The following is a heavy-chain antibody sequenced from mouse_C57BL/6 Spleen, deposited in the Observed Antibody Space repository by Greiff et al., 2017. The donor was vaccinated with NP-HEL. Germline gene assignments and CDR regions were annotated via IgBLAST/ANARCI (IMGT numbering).Heavy chain of an antibody. V-gene: IGHV1-82*01. D-gene: IGHD1-1*01. Sequence: VQLQQSGPELVKPGASVKISCKASGYAFSSSWMNWVKQRPGKGLEWIGRIYPGDGDTNYNGKFKGKATLTADKSSSTAYMQLSSLTSEDSAVYFCAKITTVVFDHWGQGTTLTVSS. CDR3: AKITTVVFDH. CDR2: IYPGDGDT. CDR1: GYAFSSSW. J-gene: IGHJ2*01.